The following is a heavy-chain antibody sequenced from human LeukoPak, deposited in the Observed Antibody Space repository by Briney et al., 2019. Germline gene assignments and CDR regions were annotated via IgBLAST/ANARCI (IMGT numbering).Heavy chain of an antibody. Sequence: GGSLRLSCAASGFSVSSNYMSWVRQAPGKGLEWVSVIYSGGSTFYADSVKGRFTISRDNSKNTLYLHMNSLRAEDTAVYYCARDLYGFGLGRYFDSWGQGTLVTVSS. J-gene: IGHJ4*02. V-gene: IGHV3-66*01. D-gene: IGHD2-2*02. CDR2: IYSGGST. CDR3: ARDLYGFGLGRYFDS. CDR1: GFSVSSNY.